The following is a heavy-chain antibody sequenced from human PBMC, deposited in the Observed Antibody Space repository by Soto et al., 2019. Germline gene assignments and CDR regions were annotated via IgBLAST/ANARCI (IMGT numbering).Heavy chain of an antibody. CDR1: GFTFSSYG. D-gene: IGHD6-13*01. Sequence: QVQLVESGGGVVQPGRSLRLSCAASGFTFSSYGMQWVRQAPGKGLEWMAVISNEGDYQYYADSVKGRFTISRDNSKNTLYLQMDTLRPEDTGVYVCAKSRACSCWYEGDSWGQGTLVTVSS. CDR2: ISNEGDYQ. J-gene: IGHJ4*02. CDR3: AKSRACSCWYEGDS. V-gene: IGHV3-30*18.